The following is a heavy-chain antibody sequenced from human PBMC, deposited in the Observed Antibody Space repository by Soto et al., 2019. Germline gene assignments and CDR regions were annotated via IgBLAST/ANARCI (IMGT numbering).Heavy chain of an antibody. CDR3: AREELNCGGDCFVH. D-gene: IGHD2-21*01. CDR2: IGDSGSSI. V-gene: IGHV3-48*03. J-gene: IGHJ4*02. Sequence: GGSLRLSCAAPGFTFSSYEMNWVRQAPGKGLEWVSYIGDSGSSIYYAESVRGRFTVSRDNAENLLYLQMDSLRAEDTAVYYCAREELNCGGDCFVHWGQGTKVTVSS. CDR1: GFTFSSYE.